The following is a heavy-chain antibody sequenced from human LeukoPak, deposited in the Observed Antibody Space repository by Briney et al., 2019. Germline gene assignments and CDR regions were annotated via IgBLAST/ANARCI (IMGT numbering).Heavy chain of an antibody. V-gene: IGHV4-59*01. CDR3: ARTRGVPYGDYLNDY. CDR1: GGSISRYY. D-gene: IGHD4-17*01. Sequence: PSETLSLTCTASGGSISRYYWSWVRQPPGKGLEWIWYVCYSGRTDHNPSLKSRLTLSVDTSKNQFSLKLSSVTAADTAVYYCARTRGVPYGDYLNDYWGQGTLVTVSS. CDR2: VCYSGRT. J-gene: IGHJ4*02.